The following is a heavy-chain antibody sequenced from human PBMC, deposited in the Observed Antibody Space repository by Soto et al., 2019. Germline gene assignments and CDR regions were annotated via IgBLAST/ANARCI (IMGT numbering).Heavy chain of an antibody. Sequence: SGHTLVKPTQTLTLTCTFSGFSLSTSGMCVGWIRQPPGKALEWLALIDWDDDKYYSTSLKTRLTISKDTSKNQVVLTMTNMDPVDTATYYCARTTGGPRGYSYGSDYYYYYGMDVWGQGTTVTVSS. J-gene: IGHJ6*02. CDR1: GFSLSTSGMC. V-gene: IGHV2-70*01. CDR3: ARTTGGPRGYSYGSDYYYYYGMDV. D-gene: IGHD5-18*01. CDR2: IDWDDDK.